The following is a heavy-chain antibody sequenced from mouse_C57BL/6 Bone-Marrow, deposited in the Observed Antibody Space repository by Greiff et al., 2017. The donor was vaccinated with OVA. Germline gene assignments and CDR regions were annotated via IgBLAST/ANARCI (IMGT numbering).Heavy chain of an antibody. CDR2: IDPEDGET. V-gene: IGHV14-2*01. D-gene: IGHD2-4*01. CDR1: GFNIKDYY. Sequence: EVQLQQSGAELVKPGASVKLSCTASGFNIKDYYMHWVKQRTEQGLEWIGRIDPEDGETKYAQKFQGKATITADTSSNTAYLQLSSLTSEDTAVYYCADDYDTYDLDYWGQGTSVTVSS. CDR3: ADDYDTYDLDY. J-gene: IGHJ4*01.